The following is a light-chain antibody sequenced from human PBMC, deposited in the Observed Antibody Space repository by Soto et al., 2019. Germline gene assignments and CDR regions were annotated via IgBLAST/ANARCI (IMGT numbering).Light chain of an antibody. J-gene: IGKJ2*01. V-gene: IGKV3-20*01. Sequence: PGERATLSCRASRSFSSSYLAWYQQKPGQAPRLLIYAAPTRATGIPDRFSGSGSATDFTLTISRLEPEDSAVYYCQQYGSSPPYTFGRGTRLEIK. CDR2: AAP. CDR3: QQYGSSPPYT. CDR1: RSFSSSY.